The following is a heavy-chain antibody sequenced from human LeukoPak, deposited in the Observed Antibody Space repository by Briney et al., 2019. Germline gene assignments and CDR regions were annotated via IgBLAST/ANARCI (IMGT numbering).Heavy chain of an antibody. V-gene: IGHV3-64*04. J-gene: IGHJ3*02. CDR2: ISSNGGST. Sequence: GGSLRLSCSASGFTFSSYAMHWVRQAPGKGLEYVSAISSNGGSTYYADSVKGRFTISRDNAKNSLYLQMNSLRAEDTAVYYCARRSGSYSLDAFDIWGQGTMVTVSS. CDR1: GFTFSSYA. D-gene: IGHD1-26*01. CDR3: ARRSGSYSLDAFDI.